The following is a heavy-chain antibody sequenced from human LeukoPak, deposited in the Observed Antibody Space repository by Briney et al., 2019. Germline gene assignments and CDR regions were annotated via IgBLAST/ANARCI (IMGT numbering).Heavy chain of an antibody. CDR1: GFSFSSYS. Sequence: PGGSLRLSCAASGFSFSSYSMNWVRQAPGKGLVWVSSITGRSDRTYYVDSVKGRFTISRDNTKNSLYLQLNSLRAEDTAVYYCAKGSDSGGYAVFHYWGQGALVTVSS. J-gene: IGHJ4*02. V-gene: IGHV3-21*04. D-gene: IGHD1-26*01. CDR3: AKGSDSGGYAVFHY. CDR2: ITGRSDRT.